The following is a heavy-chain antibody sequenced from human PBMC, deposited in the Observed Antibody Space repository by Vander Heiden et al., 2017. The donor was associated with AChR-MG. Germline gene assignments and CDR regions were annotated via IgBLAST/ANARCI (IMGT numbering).Heavy chain of an antibody. J-gene: IGHJ3*02. CDR2: ISSSSSYI. V-gene: IGHV3-21*01. CDR3: ARGSVAGRWGAFDI. Sequence: EVQLVESGGGLVKPGGSLRLSCAASGFTFSSYSMNWVRQAPGKGLEWVSSISSSSSYIYYADSVKGRFTISRDNAKNSLYLQRNSLRAEDTAVYYCARGSVAGRWGAFDIWGQGTMVTVPS. CDR1: GFTFSSYS. D-gene: IGHD6-19*01.